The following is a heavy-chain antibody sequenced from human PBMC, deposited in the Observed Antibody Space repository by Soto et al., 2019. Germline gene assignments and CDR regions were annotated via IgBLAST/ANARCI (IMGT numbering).Heavy chain of an antibody. Sequence: SETLSLTCAVSGGSISSDNWWSWVRQPPGKGLEWIGEIYHSGTTNYNPSLKSRVTISIDKSKNQFSLKLTSVTAADTAVYFCARSLWFGEDFFDYWGQGTLVTVSS. CDR2: IYHSGTT. CDR1: GGSISSDNW. D-gene: IGHD3-10*01. V-gene: IGHV4-4*02. J-gene: IGHJ4*02. CDR3: ARSLWFGEDFFDY.